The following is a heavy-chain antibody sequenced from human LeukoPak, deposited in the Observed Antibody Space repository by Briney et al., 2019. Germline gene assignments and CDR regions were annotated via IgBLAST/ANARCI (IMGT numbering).Heavy chain of an antibody. D-gene: IGHD6-13*01. CDR2: INPNSGGT. CDR3: ARDRPAAAGYYFDY. CDR1: GYTFTGYY. J-gene: IGHJ4*02. Sequence: VASVKVSCKASGYTFTGYYMHWVRQAPGQGLEWMGWINPNSGGTNYAQKFQGRVTMTRDTSISTAYMELSRLRSDDTAVYYCARDRPAAAGYYFDYWGQGTLVTVSS. V-gene: IGHV1-2*02.